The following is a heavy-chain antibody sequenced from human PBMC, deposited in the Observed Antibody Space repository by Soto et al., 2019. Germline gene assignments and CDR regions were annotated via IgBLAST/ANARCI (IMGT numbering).Heavy chain of an antibody. CDR1: DGSVSSGSYY. CDR3: ARDSLALFDS. Sequence: SETLSLTCTVSDGSVSSGSYYWTWIRQPPGKGLEWIGYIYSSGSTLYNPSLKSRVIISVDTSMNQFSLKLSSVTAADTAVYYCARDSLALFDSWGQGTLVTVSS. V-gene: IGHV4-61*01. D-gene: IGHD5-12*01. J-gene: IGHJ4*02. CDR2: IYSSGST.